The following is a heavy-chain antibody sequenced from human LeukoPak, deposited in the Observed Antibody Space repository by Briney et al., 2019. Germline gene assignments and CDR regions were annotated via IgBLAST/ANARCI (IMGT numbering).Heavy chain of an antibody. D-gene: IGHD3-22*01. CDR1: GFTFSSHW. Sequence: GGSLRLSCAASGFTFSSHWMHWVRKAPGKGLVWVSRINSDGSSISYADSVKGRFAISRDNAKNTLYLQMNSLRAEDTAVYYCAKVSRITMIVVVIMSPYFDYWGQGTLVTVSS. J-gene: IGHJ4*02. CDR3: AKVSRITMIVVVIMSPYFDY. V-gene: IGHV3-74*01. CDR2: INSDGSSI.